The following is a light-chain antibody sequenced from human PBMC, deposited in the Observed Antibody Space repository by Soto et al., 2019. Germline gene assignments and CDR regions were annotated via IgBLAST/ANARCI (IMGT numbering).Light chain of an antibody. CDR1: SSDVGSYNL. V-gene: IGLV2-23*02. CDR2: EVS. CDR3: CSYAGSSTFQYV. J-gene: IGLJ1*01. Sequence: QSALTQPASVSGSPGQSITISCTGTSSDVGSYNLVSWYQQHPGKAPKLMIYEVSKRPSGVSNRFSGSKSGNTASLTISGLQAEDEADYYCCSYAGSSTFQYVFGTGTKFTVL.